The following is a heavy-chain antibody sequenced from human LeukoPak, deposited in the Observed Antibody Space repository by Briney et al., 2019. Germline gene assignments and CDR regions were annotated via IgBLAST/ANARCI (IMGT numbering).Heavy chain of an antibody. D-gene: IGHD5-24*01. CDR2: ISSSGSTI. V-gene: IGHV3-48*04. CDR3: ARDGYNKDAFDI. J-gene: IGHJ3*02. CDR1: GFTFSSYW. Sequence: GGSLRLSCAASGFTFSSYWMNWVRQAPGKGLEWVSYISSSGSTIYYADSVKGRFTISRDNAKNSLYLQMNSLRAEDTAVYYCARDGYNKDAFDIWGQGTMVTVSS.